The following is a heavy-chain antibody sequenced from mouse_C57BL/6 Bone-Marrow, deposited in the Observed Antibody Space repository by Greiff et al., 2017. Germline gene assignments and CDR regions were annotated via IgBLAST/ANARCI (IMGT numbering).Heavy chain of an antibody. CDR3: WREGQNYGSSYYFDY. J-gene: IGHJ2*01. CDR2: WNNDNY. CDR1: ISLSTSGMGL. D-gene: IGHD1-1*01. Sequence: QQSQTLSLACTFSGISLSTSGMGLSWLRKPSGKALEWLASIWNNDNYYNPSLKSRLTISKETSKYQVFLKLTSVDTADSATYYGAWREGQNYGSSYYFDYWGQGTTLTVSS. V-gene: IGHV8-2*01.